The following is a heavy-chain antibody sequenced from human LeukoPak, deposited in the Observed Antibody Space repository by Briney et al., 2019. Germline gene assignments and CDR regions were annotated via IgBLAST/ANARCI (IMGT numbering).Heavy chain of an antibody. Sequence: GGSLRLSCAASGFTFSASAMHWVRQVSGKGLEWVGRIRSKANSYATTYGASVKGRFTISRDDSKNTAYLQMNSLKTEDTAVYYCTRRYYHDSSGYYRDDYWGQGTLVTVSS. CDR2: IRSKANSYAT. CDR3: TRRYYHDSSGYYRDDY. J-gene: IGHJ4*02. V-gene: IGHV3-73*01. D-gene: IGHD3-22*01. CDR1: GFTFSASA.